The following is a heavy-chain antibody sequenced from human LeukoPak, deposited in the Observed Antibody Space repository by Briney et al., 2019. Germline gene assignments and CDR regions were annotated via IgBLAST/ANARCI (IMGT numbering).Heavy chain of an antibody. Sequence: ASVKVSCKASGYTFTGYYMHWVRQAPGQGLEWMGWINPNSGGTNYVQKFQGWVTMTRDTSISTAYMELSRLRSDDTAVYYCARDNPRISPYYYYYGMDVWGQGTTVTVSS. V-gene: IGHV1-2*04. CDR3: ARDNPRISPYYYYYGMDV. CDR1: GYTFTGYY. CDR2: INPNSGGT. J-gene: IGHJ6*02. D-gene: IGHD2/OR15-2a*01.